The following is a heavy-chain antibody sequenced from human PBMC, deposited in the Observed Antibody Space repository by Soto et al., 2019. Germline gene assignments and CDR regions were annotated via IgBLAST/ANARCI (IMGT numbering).Heavy chain of an antibody. CDR1: GFTFSSYW. V-gene: IGHV3-7*03. CDR3: ARGRRVVPGNWFDP. D-gene: IGHD2-15*01. J-gene: IGHJ5*02. Sequence: GGALRRSCAASGFTFSSYWMSWVRQAPGKGLEWVANIKQDGSEKYYVDSVKGRFTISRDNAKNSLYLQMNSLRAEDTAVYYCARGRRVVPGNWFDPWAQGTLVTVSS. CDR2: IKQDGSEK.